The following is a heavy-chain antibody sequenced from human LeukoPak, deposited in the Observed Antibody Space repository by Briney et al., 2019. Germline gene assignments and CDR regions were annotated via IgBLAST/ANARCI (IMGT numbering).Heavy chain of an antibody. CDR3: ARDGGSVNYYYGMDV. CDR2: ISSSSSTI. V-gene: IGHV3-48*01. D-gene: IGHD5/OR15-5a*01. CDR1: GFTFSSYS. Sequence: GGSLRLSCAAYGFTFSSYSMNWVRQAPGKGVEWVSYISSSSSTIYYADSVKGRFTISRDNAKNSLYLQMNSLRAEDTAVYYCARDGGSVNYYYGMDVWGQGTTVTVSS. J-gene: IGHJ6*02.